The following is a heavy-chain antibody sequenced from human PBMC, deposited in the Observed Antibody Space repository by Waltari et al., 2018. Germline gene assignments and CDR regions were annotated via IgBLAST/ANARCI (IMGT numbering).Heavy chain of an antibody. D-gene: IGHD3-16*01. J-gene: IGHJ4*02. Sequence: QLQLVESGGGVVQPGKSLRLSCAASGFSLRHYGMHWVRQAPGRGLEVVALRWFEGGDEYYADSVRGRFTISRDNSKNILYLHMDSLRVDDTAVYYCAKDAFGNTYMDHWGQGTLVTVSS. CDR1: GFSLRHYG. CDR3: AKDAFGNTYMDH. V-gene: IGHV3-30*18. CDR2: RWFEGGDE.